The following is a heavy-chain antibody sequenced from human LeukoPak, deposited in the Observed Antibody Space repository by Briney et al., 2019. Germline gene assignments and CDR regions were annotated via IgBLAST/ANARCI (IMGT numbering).Heavy chain of an antibody. CDR1: GFTFSTSE. D-gene: IGHD1-26*01. CDR2: ISTSAGTT. V-gene: IGHV3-48*03. J-gene: IGHJ4*02. CDR3: ARKGYTGNYLYFDY. Sequence: GGSLRLSCAASGFTFSTSEMNWVRQAPGKGLEWVSYISTSAGTTYYADSVKGRFTVSRDNAKNSLYLQMNSLRAEDTAVYYCARKGYTGNYLYFDYWGQGTLVTVSS.